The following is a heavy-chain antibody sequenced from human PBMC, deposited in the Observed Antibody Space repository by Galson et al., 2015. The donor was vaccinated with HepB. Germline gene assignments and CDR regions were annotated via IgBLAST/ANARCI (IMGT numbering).Heavy chain of an antibody. Sequence: SLRLSCAASGFTFSAYAMHWVRQAPGKGLEWAAVISYDGTRKFYADSVKGRFTISRDNAKNSLYLQMNSLRAEDTAIYYCARVKRGEWYSFYYYGMDVWGQGTTVTVSS. V-gene: IGHV3-30-3*01. CDR3: ARVKRGEWYSFYYYGMDV. CDR1: GFTFSAYA. CDR2: ISYDGTRK. D-gene: IGHD3-10*01. J-gene: IGHJ6*02.